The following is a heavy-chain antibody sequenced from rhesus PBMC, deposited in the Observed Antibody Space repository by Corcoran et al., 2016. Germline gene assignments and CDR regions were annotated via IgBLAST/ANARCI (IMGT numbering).Heavy chain of an antibody. J-gene: IGHJ4*01. Sequence: QVQLQESGPAAVKPSETLSLTCDVSGGSISLSQSWNWIRSSPGRGVEWKGGIHGSVGQTYYNPSLKSRGTISKDTSKNQFSLILTSVTAADTALYYCASGPLSQLDYWGQGVLLTVSS. CDR3: ASGPLSQLDY. CDR2: IHGSVGQT. CDR1: GGSISLSQS. D-gene: IGHD6-13*01. V-gene: IGHV4-93*01.